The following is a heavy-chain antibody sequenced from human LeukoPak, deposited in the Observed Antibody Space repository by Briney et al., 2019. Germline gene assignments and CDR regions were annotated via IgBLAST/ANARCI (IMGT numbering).Heavy chain of an antibody. D-gene: IGHD3-22*01. CDR3: ARGRDYYDSSGQPF. CDR2: ISTSSSTI. CDR1: GFIFSSYS. V-gene: IGHV3-48*04. Sequence: GGSLRLSCAASGFIFSSYSINWVRQAPGKGLEWISYISTSSSTIYYADSVKGRFTISRDNAKNSLYLQMNSLRAEDTAVYYCARGRDYYDSSGQPFWGQGTLVTVSS. J-gene: IGHJ4*02.